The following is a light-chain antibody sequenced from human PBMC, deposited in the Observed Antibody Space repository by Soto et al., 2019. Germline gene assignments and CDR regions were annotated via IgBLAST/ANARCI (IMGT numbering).Light chain of an antibody. J-gene: IGKJ1*01. Sequence: EVVMTQSPATLSVSPGERATLSCRASQSVSSNLAWYQQKPGQAPRLLIYGASTRATGIPARFSGSGSGTEFTLTISSLQSDDFAVYCRPPNTTWPPWTFGQGSKLDIK. V-gene: IGKV3-15*01. CDR3: PPNTTWPPWT. CDR1: QSVSSN. CDR2: GAS.